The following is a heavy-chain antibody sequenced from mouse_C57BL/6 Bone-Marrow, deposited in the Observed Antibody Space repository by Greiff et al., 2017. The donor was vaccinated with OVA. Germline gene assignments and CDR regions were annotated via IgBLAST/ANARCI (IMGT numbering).Heavy chain of an antibody. CDR3: ARYKGGVGDYFDY. Sequence: EVHLVESGGGLVQPGGSLSLSCAASGFTFTDYYMSWVRQPPGKALEWLGFIRNKANGYTTEYSASVKGRFTISRDNSQSILYLQMNALRAEDSATYYCARYKGGVGDYFDYWGQGTTLTVSS. CDR1: GFTFTDYY. CDR2: IRNKANGYTT. J-gene: IGHJ2*01. D-gene: IGHD1-1*01. V-gene: IGHV7-3*01.